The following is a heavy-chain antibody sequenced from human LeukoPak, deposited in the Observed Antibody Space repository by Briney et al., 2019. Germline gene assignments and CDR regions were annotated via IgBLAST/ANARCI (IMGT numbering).Heavy chain of an antibody. D-gene: IGHD2-15*01. CDR3: ARGVIRRVTPFDY. CDR2: ISSSSSYI. CDR1: GFTFSSYS. J-gene: IGHJ4*02. Sequence: GGSLRLSCAASGFTFSSYSMTWVRQAPGKGLGWVSSISSSSSYIYYADSVKGRFTISRDNAKNSLYLQMNSLRAEDTAVYYCARGVIRRVTPFDYWGQGTLVTVSS. V-gene: IGHV3-21*01.